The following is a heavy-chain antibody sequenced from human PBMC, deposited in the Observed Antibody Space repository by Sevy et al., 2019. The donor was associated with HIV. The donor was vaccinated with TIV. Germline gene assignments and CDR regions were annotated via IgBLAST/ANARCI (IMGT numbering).Heavy chain of an antibody. CDR2: ITRNSYEAYGGTT. V-gene: IGHV3-49*03. Sequence: GESLKISCTTSGFTFDDYAMSWFRQAPGKGLEWVAFITRNSYEAYGGTTEYAASVIGRFIISRDDSKSIAYLQMNSLKSEDTAVYYCARGLATADTPEYYFDYWGQGTLVTVSS. J-gene: IGHJ4*02. D-gene: IGHD5-12*01. CDR1: GFTFDDYA. CDR3: ARGLATADTPEYYFDY.